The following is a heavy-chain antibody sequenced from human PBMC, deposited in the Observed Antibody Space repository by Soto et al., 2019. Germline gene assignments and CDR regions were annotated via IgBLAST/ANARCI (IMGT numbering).Heavy chain of an antibody. CDR1: GYTFTSYD. V-gene: IGHV1-8*01. Sequence: QVQLVQSGAEVKKPGASVKVSCKASGYTFTSYDINWVRQATGQGFEYLGWMNPNSGNTGYVKKFQGRVTMTRDTSXXTAYMELGSRRSEATAVYYCARGMKYGASSRWFDPWGPGTLVTVSS. CDR3: ARGMKYGASSRWFDP. J-gene: IGHJ5*02. CDR2: MNPNSGNT. D-gene: IGHD4-17*01.